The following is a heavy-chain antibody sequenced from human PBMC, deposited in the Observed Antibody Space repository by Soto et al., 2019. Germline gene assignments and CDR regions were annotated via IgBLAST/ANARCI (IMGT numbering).Heavy chain of an antibody. J-gene: IGHJ5*02. Sequence: SETLSLTCAVYGGSVNGYYWNWIRQPPGKGLEWIGEMNHTGGTRYNPSLKSRVTMSVDTSKNQFSLRLSSVTAADTAIYYCATRITVFGLLIPPFDPWGQGTLVTVSS. D-gene: IGHD3-3*01. CDR1: GGSVNGYY. CDR2: MNHTGGT. V-gene: IGHV4-34*01. CDR3: ATRITVFGLLIPPFDP.